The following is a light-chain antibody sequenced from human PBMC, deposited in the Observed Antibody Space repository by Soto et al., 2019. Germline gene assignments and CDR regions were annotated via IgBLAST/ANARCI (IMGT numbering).Light chain of an antibody. CDR1: ISNLGSNF. CDR3: AAWDDSLSGLV. CDR2: RNN. Sequence: QAVVTQPPSASGTPGQRVTISCSGSISNLGSNFIYWYQQLPGAAPKLLISRNNERPSGVPDRFSASKSGTSASLAISGLRSEDEADYHCAAWDDSLSGLVFGGGTKLTVL. V-gene: IGLV1-47*01. J-gene: IGLJ3*02.